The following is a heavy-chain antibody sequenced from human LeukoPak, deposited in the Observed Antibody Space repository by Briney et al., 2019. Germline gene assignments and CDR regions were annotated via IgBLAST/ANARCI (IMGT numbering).Heavy chain of an antibody. J-gene: IGHJ4*02. V-gene: IGHV1-24*01. CDR2: FDPKDGDT. D-gene: IGHD4-17*01. Sequence: WASVKVSCKVSGYTLTELSVHWVRQAPGKGLEWMGNFDPKDGDTIYAQRFQGRVTMTEDTSTHTAYMELSSLRSEDTAVYYCARLTIGDYGDRESGFDYWGQGTLVTVSS. CDR1: GYTLTELS. CDR3: ARLTIGDYGDRESGFDY.